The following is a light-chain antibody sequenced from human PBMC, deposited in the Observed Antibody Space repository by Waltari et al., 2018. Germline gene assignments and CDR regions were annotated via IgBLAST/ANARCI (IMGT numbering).Light chain of an antibody. V-gene: IGLV2-8*01. Sequence: QSALTQPPSASGSPGQSVTISCTGTSSDVGGYNYVSWYQQHPGKAPKLIIYEVTQRPSGVPVRFSGSKSGNTAALTGSGLQAEDEADYYVNSFAGSITGVFGGGTKLTVL. CDR2: EVT. CDR1: SSDVGGYNY. CDR3: NSFAGSITGV. J-gene: IGLJ3*02.